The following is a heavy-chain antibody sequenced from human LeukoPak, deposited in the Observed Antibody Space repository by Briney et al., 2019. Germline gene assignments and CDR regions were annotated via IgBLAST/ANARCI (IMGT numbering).Heavy chain of an antibody. J-gene: IGHJ4*02. V-gene: IGHV3-9*01. CDR2: ISWNSGSI. Sequence: GGSLRLSCVASGFPFDDYAMHWVRQVPGKGLEWVSGISWNSGSIGYADSVKGRFTISRDNAKNSLYLQMNSLRAEDTALYYCARDQSGSYGSIDYWGQGTLVTVSS. CDR1: GFPFDDYA. D-gene: IGHD1-26*01. CDR3: ARDQSGSYGSIDY.